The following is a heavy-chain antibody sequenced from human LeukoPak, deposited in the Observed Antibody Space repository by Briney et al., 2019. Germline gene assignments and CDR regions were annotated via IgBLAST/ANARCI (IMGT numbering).Heavy chain of an antibody. Sequence: ASVKVSCTASGYTFTSYGISWVRQAPGQGLEWMGWISAYNGNTNYAQKLQGRVTMTTDTSTSTAYMELRSLRSDDTAVYYCARDPTIFGVVAEYFQHWGQGTLVTVSS. D-gene: IGHD3-3*01. CDR3: ARDPTIFGVVAEYFQH. CDR1: GYTFTSYG. J-gene: IGHJ1*01. CDR2: ISAYNGNT. V-gene: IGHV1-18*01.